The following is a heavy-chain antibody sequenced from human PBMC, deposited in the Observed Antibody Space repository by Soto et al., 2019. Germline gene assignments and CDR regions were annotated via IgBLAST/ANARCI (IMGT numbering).Heavy chain of an antibody. CDR3: ARHNDNKWELPYKWFDA. CDR1: GGSISSSSYY. D-gene: IGHD1-26*01. Sequence: SETLALTCTVSGGSISSSSYYWGWIRQPPGKGLEWIGSIYYSGSTYYNPSLKSRVTISVDTSKNQFSLKLSSVTAADTAVYYCARHNDNKWELPYKWFDASGKATRVTVST. J-gene: IGHJ5*02. CDR2: IYYSGST. V-gene: IGHV4-39*01.